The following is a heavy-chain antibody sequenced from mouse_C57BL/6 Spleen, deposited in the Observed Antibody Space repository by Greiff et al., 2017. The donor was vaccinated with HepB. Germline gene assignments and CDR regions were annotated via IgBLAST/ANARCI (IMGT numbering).Heavy chain of an antibody. CDR3: TCGGVLRPYLYAMDY. J-gene: IGHJ4*01. CDR2: IDPETGGT. D-gene: IGHD1-2*01. CDR1: GYTFTDYE. V-gene: IGHV1-15*01. Sequence: QVQLQQSGAELVRPGASVTLSCKASGYTFTDYEMHWVKQTPVHGLEWIGAIDPETGGTAYNQKFKGKAKLTADKSSSTAYVELRSLTSEDSAVYFCTCGGVLRPYLYAMDYWGQGTSVTVSS.